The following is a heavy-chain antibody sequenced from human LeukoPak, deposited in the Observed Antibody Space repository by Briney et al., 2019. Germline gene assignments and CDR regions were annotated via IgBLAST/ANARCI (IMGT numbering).Heavy chain of an antibody. J-gene: IGHJ4*02. Sequence: GGSLRLSCAASGFIFSSYSINWVRQAPGKGLEWVSSISSSSSYIYYADSVKGRFTISRDNAKNSLYLQMNSLRAEDTAVYYCARESGSASFDYWSQGTLVTVSS. V-gene: IGHV3-21*01. CDR1: GFIFSSYS. CDR2: ISSSSSYI. CDR3: ARESGSASFDY. D-gene: IGHD6-19*01.